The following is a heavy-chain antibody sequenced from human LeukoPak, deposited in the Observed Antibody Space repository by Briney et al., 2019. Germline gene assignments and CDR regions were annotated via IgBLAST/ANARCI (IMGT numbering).Heavy chain of an antibody. D-gene: IGHD3-10*01. J-gene: IGHJ4*02. CDR1: GGSISGSNYY. CDR2: IYYSGTT. Sequence: SETLSLTCTVSGGSISGSNYYWGWIRQPPGKGLEWIGSIYYSGTTYYNPSLKSRVTISVDTSKNQFSLKLSSVTAADTAVYYCARLSDLGRWARFGELWCFDYWGQGTLVTVSS. CDR3: ARLSDLGRWARFGELWCFDY. V-gene: IGHV4-39*01.